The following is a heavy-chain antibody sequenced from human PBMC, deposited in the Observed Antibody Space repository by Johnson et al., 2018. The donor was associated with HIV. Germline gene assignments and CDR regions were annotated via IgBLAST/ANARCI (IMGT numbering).Heavy chain of an antibody. D-gene: IGHD3-22*01. J-gene: IGHJ3*02. CDR1: GFTFDDYA. Sequence: VQLVESGGGVVRPGRSLRLSCAASGFTFDDYAMHWVRQAPGKGLEWVSGIYWNGGSTAYADSVKGRFTISRDNVNKSLYLQMNSLRAEDTAVYYCARDGTRYYYDSSGSRGTFDIWGQGTMVTVSS. V-gene: IGHV3-20*04. CDR2: IYWNGGST. CDR3: ARDGTRYYYDSSGSRGTFDI.